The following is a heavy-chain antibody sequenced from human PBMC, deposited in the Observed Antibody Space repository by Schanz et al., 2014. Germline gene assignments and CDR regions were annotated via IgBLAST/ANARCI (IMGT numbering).Heavy chain of an antibody. D-gene: IGHD3-3*01. CDR2: INTGSGDT. CDR1: EYSFTSYF. J-gene: IGHJ4*02. V-gene: IGHV1-3*04. Sequence: QVHLVQSGAEVKRPGASVKVSCKASEYSFTSYFMHWVRQAPGQRLEWMGWINTGSGDTKYSQNFQGRVTITRDTSASTAYMELSSLRSEDTAVYYCARSAGRDFWSGYYTRFDYWGQGTLVTVSS. CDR3: ARSAGRDFWSGYYTRFDY.